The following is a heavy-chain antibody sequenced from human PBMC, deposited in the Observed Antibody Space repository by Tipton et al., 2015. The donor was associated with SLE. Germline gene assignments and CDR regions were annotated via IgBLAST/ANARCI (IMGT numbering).Heavy chain of an antibody. CDR3: ARHDYDSNGYYQHYFDY. D-gene: IGHD3-22*01. V-gene: IGHV4-38-2*01. CDR1: GFSISSGYY. J-gene: IGHJ4*02. CDR2: IHHSGNT. Sequence: LRLSCAVSGFSISSGYYWGWIRQPPGEGLEWIGSIHHSGNTYFNPSLKSRFTMSIETSRNEVFLRLPSVTAADTAVYYCARHDYDSNGYYQHYFDYWGQGTLVTVSS.